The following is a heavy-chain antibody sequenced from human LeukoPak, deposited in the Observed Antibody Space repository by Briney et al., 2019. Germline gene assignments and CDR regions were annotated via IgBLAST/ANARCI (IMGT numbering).Heavy chain of an antibody. Sequence: GGPLRLSCAASGFTFSDYYMSWIRQAPGKGLEWVSYISSSGSTVYYADSVKGRFTISRDNAKNSLYLQMNSLRAEDTAVYYCARDQYYYDSSGYDYWGQGTLVTVSS. CDR3: ARDQYYYDSSGYDY. D-gene: IGHD3-22*01. CDR2: ISSSGSTV. J-gene: IGHJ4*02. V-gene: IGHV3-11*04. CDR1: GFTFSDYY.